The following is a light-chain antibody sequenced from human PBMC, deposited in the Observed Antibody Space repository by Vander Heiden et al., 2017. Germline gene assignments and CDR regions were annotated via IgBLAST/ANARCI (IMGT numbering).Light chain of an antibody. CDR1: QSISSY. CDR3: QQSDSTPPGT. V-gene: IGKV1-39*01. J-gene: IGKJ2*02. Sequence: DIQMTQSPSSLSASVGDRATITCRASQSISSYLNWYQQKPGKAPKLLIYATSSLQSGVPSRFSGSGYGTDFTLTISSRQPEDFATYYCQQSDSTPPGTFGQGTKLXIK. CDR2: ATS.